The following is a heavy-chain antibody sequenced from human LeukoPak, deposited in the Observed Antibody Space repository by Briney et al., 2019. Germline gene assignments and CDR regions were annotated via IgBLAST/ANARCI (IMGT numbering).Heavy chain of an antibody. CDR1: GFAFSSYT. D-gene: IGHD5-24*01. CDR2: ISSSSIYR. V-gene: IGHV3-21*01. Sequence: GGSLRLSCATSGFAFSSYTMNWVRQAPGKGLEWVSSISSSSIYRYSADSVKGRFTISRDNSKNTLYLQMNSLRVEDTAVYYCAKDGAKRWLQFRSHYYYYMDVWGKGTTVTVSS. CDR3: AKDGAKRWLQFRSHYYYYMDV. J-gene: IGHJ6*03.